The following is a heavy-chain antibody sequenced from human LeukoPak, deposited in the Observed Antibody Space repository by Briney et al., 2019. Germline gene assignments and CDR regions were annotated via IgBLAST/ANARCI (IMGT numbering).Heavy chain of an antibody. Sequence: SETLSLTCTVSGGSISSYYWSWIRQPAGKGLEWIGRIYTSGSTNYNPSLKSRVTISVDTSKNQFSLKLSSVTAADTAVYYCARGSSYIGIAAAGLDYWGQGTLVTVSS. CDR1: GGSISSYY. J-gene: IGHJ4*02. V-gene: IGHV4-4*07. CDR3: ARGSSYIGIAAAGLDY. D-gene: IGHD6-13*01. CDR2: IYTSGST.